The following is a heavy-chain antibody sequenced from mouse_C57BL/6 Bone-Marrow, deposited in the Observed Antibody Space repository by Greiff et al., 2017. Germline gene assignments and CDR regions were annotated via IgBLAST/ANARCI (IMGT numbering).Heavy chain of an antibody. J-gene: IGHJ2*01. D-gene: IGHD2-3*01. Sequence: EVQLQQSGPELVKPGASVKISCKASGYTFTDYYMNWVKQSHGKSLEWIGDINPNNGGTSYNQKFKGKATLTVDKSSSTAYMGLRSLASEDSAFYYCAKRDGYYGIDYWGQGTTLTVSS. V-gene: IGHV1-26*01. CDR1: GYTFTDYY. CDR2: INPNNGGT. CDR3: AKRDGYYGIDY.